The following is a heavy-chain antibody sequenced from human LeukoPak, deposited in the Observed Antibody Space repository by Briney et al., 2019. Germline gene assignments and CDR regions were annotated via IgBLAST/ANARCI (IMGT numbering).Heavy chain of an antibody. J-gene: IGHJ6*03. CDR3: ARVGRPSYYYYMDV. CDR2: IYHNGRT. V-gene: IGHV4-4*02. D-gene: IGHD3/OR15-3a*01. Sequence: PSETLSLTCAVSGVSITNGYWWYWVRQTPGKGLEWIGEIYHNGRTKYNPSLKSRVTISVDTSKNQFSLKLSSVTAADTAVYYCARVGRPSYYYYMDVWGKGTTVTVSS. CDR1: GVSITNGYW.